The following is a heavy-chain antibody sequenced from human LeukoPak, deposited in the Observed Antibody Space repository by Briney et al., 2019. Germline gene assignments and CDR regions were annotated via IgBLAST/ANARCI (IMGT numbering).Heavy chain of an antibody. CDR2: ISSSSSYI. J-gene: IGHJ3*02. CDR1: GFTFSSYS. Sequence: GGSLRLSCAASGFTFSSYSMNWVRQAPGKGLEWVSSISSSSSYIYYADSVKGRFTISRDNAKNSLYLQMNSLRAEDTAVYYCANPYYYDSSGYYSPDAFDIWGQGTMVTVSS. D-gene: IGHD3-22*01. V-gene: IGHV3-21*01. CDR3: ANPYYYDSSGYYSPDAFDI.